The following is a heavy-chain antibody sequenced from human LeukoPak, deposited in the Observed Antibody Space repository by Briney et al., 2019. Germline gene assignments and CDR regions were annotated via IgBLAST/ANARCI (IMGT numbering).Heavy chain of an antibody. CDR1: GYTFTGYY. Sequence: ASVKVSFKASGYTFTGYYMHWVRQAPGQGLEWMGWINPNSGGTNYAQKFQGRVTMTRDTSISTAYMELSRLRSDDTAVYYCARTFRLLWFGEFPFDYWGQGTLVTVSS. D-gene: IGHD3-10*01. V-gene: IGHV1-2*02. CDR2: INPNSGGT. J-gene: IGHJ4*02. CDR3: ARTFRLLWFGEFPFDY.